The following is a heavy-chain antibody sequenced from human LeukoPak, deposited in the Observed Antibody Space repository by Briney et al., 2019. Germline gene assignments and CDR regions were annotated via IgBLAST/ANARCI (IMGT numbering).Heavy chain of an antibody. V-gene: IGHV3-53*01. J-gene: IGHJ4*02. Sequence: GGSLRLSCAASGFTVSSNYMSWVRQAPGEGLDCVSVIYSDGSTYYADSVKGRFTISRDNSKNTLHLQMNSLKAEDTAVYYCARDRVAGTADLSYWGQGTLVTVSS. CDR1: GFTVSSNY. CDR3: ARDRVAGTADLSY. CDR2: IYSDGST. D-gene: IGHD6-19*01.